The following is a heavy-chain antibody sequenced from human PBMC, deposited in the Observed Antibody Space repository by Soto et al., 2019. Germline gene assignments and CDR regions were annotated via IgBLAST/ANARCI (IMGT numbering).Heavy chain of an antibody. CDR3: ACSPVSSSWYSGPRPYYYYYMDV. Sequence: GGSLRLSCAASGFTFSSYAMSWVRQAPGKGLEWVSAISGSGGSTYYADSVKGRFTISRDNSKNTLYLQMNSLRAEDTAVYYCACSPVSSSWYSGPRPYYYYYMDVWGKGTTVTVSS. CDR1: GFTFSSYA. CDR2: ISGSGGST. D-gene: IGHD6-13*01. J-gene: IGHJ6*03. V-gene: IGHV3-23*01.